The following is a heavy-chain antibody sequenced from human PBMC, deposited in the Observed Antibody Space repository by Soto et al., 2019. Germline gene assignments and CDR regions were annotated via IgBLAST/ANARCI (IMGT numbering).Heavy chain of an antibody. CDR3: ARHDCISSSCYYYYYYVMDV. J-gene: IGHJ6*02. D-gene: IGHD2-2*01. CDR2: IIPILGIA. CDR1: GGTFSSYT. V-gene: IGHV1-69*02. Sequence: SVKVSCKASGGTFSSYTISWVRQAPGQGLEWMGRIIPILGIANYAQQFQGRVTITADESTSTAYMELSSLRSEDTAVYYCARHDCISSSCYYYYYYVMDVWGQGTTVTVSS.